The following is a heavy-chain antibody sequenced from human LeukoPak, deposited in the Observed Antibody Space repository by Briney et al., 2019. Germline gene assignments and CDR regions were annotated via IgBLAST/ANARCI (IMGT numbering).Heavy chain of an antibody. V-gene: IGHV4-4*07. CDR1: GYSISSGYY. CDR3: ARATYYYGSGSFIFPSPYYYYMDV. Sequence: PSETLSLTCTVSGYSISSGYYWGWIRQPAGKGLEWIGRIYTSGSTNYNPSFKSRVTMSVDTSKNQFSLKLSSVTAADTAVYYCARATYYYGSGSFIFPSPYYYYMDVWGKGTTVTISS. CDR2: IYTSGST. D-gene: IGHD3-10*01. J-gene: IGHJ6*03.